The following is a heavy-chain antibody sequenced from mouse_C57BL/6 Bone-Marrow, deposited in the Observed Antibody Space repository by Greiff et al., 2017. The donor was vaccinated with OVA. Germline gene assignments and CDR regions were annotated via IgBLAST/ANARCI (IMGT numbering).Heavy chain of an antibody. D-gene: IGHD3-2*02. CDR3: ARVTAQATRAWFAY. Sequence: DVKLVESGGGLVKPGGSLKLSCAASGFTFSSYAMSWVRQTPEKRLEWVATISDGGSYTYYPDNVKGRFTISRDNAKNNLYLQMSNLKSEDTAMYYCARVTAQATRAWFAYWGQGTLVTVSA. CDR2: ISDGGSYT. J-gene: IGHJ3*01. CDR1: GFTFSSYA. V-gene: IGHV5-4*03.